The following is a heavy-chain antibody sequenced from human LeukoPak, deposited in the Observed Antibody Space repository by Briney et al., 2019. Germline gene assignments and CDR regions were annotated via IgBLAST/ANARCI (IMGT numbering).Heavy chain of an antibody. CDR3: AKRKGGLRDPDY. D-gene: IGHD3-16*01. CDR1: GFTLSNYN. V-gene: IGHV3-48*01. Sequence: GRSLRLSCAASGFTLSNYNMNWVRQAPGKGLEWVSYISTSSITKYYADSVKGRFTISRDNARNSLYLQMNSLRAEDTAVYYCAKRKGGLRDPDYWGQGTLVTVSS. CDR2: ISTSSITK. J-gene: IGHJ4*02.